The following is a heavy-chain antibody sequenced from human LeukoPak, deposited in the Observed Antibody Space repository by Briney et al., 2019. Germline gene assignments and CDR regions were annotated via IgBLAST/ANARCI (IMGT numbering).Heavy chain of an antibody. D-gene: IGHD2-2*01. Sequence: PGGSLRLSCAASGFTFSSYSMNWVRQAPGKGLEWVSSISSSSSYIYYADSVKGRFTISRDNAKNSLYLQMNSLRAEDTAVYYCARDPGVVVVPAAPDYWGQGTLVTVSS. CDR2: ISSSSSYI. CDR3: ARDPGVVVVPAAPDY. CDR1: GFTFSSYS. V-gene: IGHV3-21*01. J-gene: IGHJ4*02.